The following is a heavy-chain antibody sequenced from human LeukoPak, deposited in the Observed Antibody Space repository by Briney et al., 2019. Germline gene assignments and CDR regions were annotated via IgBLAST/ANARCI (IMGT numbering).Heavy chain of an antibody. CDR3: ARHRPVTTKSYYYYYMDV. J-gene: IGHJ6*03. V-gene: IGHV5-51*01. Sequence: GESLKISCKGSGYSFTSYWIGWVRQMPGKGLEWMGIISPGDSDTRYSPSFQGQVTISADKSINTAYLQWSSLKASDTAMYYCARHRPVTTKSYYYYYMDVWGKGTTVTVSS. CDR1: GYSFTSYW. CDR2: ISPGDSDT. D-gene: IGHD4-11*01.